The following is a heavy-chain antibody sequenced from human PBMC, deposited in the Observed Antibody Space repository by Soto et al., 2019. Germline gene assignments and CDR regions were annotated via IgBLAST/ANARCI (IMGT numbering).Heavy chain of an antibody. V-gene: IGHV1-69*12. CDR1: GGTFSTSA. D-gene: IGHD1-1*01. J-gene: IGHJ6*02. CDR3: ARDKDRLQLGGNYYYMVDV. Sequence: QVQLVQSGAEVKKPGSSVKVSCKTSGGTFSTSAISWVRQAPGQGLEWVGGIMPVFPTPDYAQNFQGRVTITADDSTTTDYLELTSLRADDRGVYYWARDKDRLQLGGNYYYMVDVWGQGTAITVSS. CDR2: IMPVFPTP.